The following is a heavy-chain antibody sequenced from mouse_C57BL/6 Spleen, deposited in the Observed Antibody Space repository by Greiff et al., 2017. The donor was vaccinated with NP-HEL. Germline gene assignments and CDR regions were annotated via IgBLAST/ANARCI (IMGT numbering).Heavy chain of an antibody. Sequence: EVQLQQSGAELVRPGASVKLSCTASGFNIKDDYMHWVKQRPEQGLEWIGWIDPENGDTEYASKFQGKATITADTSSNTAYLQLSSLTSEDTAVYYCTTLELHGAMDYWGQGTSVTVSS. CDR3: TTLELHGAMDY. CDR2: IDPENGDT. V-gene: IGHV14-4*01. D-gene: IGHD2-1*01. J-gene: IGHJ4*01. CDR1: GFNIKDDY.